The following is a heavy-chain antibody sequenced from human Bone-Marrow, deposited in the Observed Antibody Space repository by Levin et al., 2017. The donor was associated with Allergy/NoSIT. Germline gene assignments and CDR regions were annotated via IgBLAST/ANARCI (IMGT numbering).Heavy chain of an antibody. CDR2: IKQDGSET. V-gene: IGHV3-7*01. Sequence: GGSLRLSCAASGFTFTSYWMNWVRQAPGKGLEWVANIKQDGSETHYVDSVKGRFTISRDNAKKSLYLQMNSLRVEDTALYYCARDRGLDIHYCYGMDVWGQGTTVTVS. D-gene: IGHD3-10*01. CDR3: ARDRGLDIHYCYGMDV. J-gene: IGHJ6*02. CDR1: GFTFTSYW.